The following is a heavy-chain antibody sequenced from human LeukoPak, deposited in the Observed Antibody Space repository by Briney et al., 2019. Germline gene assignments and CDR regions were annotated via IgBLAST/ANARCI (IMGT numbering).Heavy chain of an antibody. V-gene: IGHV4-59*01. J-gene: IGHJ5*02. D-gene: IGHD1-26*01. CDR1: GGSISSYY. CDR2: IYYSGST. Sequence: SETLSLTCTVSGGSISSYYWSWIRQPPGKGLEWIGYIYYSGSTNYNPSLKSRVTISVDTSKNQFSLKLSSVTAADTAVYYCARELVGAPGWFDPWGQGTLVTVSS. CDR3: ARELVGAPGWFDP.